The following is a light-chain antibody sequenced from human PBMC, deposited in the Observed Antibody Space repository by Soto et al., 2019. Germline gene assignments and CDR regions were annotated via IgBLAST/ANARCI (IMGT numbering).Light chain of an antibody. CDR2: AAS. Sequence: DIPMTQSPSSLSASVGDRVTLTCRASQSISSYLNWYQQKPGKAPKLLIYAASSLQSGVPSRFSGSGSGTDFTLTVNSLQPEDFATYYCQQGYTSAITFGQGTRLEIK. V-gene: IGKV1-39*01. J-gene: IGKJ5*01. CDR3: QQGYTSAIT. CDR1: QSISSY.